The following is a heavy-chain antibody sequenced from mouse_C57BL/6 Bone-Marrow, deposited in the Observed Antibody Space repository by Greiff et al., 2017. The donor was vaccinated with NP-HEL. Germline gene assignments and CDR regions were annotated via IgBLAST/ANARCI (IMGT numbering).Heavy chain of an antibody. CDR1: GYTFTDYY. D-gene: IGHD1-1*01. CDR3: AIDYYGSSFAY. CDR2: IYPGSGNT. Sequence: VQLQQSGAELVRPGASVKLSCKASGYTFTDYYINWVKQRPGQGLEWIARIYPGSGNTYYNEKFKGKATLTAEKSSSTAYMQLSSLTSEDSAVYFCAIDYYGSSFAYWGQGTLVTVSA. J-gene: IGHJ3*01. V-gene: IGHV1-76*01.